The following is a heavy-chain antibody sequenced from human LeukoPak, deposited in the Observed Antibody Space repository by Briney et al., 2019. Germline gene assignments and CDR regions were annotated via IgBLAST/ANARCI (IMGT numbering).Heavy chain of an antibody. CDR2: IYYSKNT. Sequence: PSETLSLTCTVSGGSISSSSAYWGWIRQPPGKGLEWIGSIYYSKNTYYNPSLKSRVHISADTSKNQFSLTLGSVSATDTAVYYCVSPRGFSYGYFDYWGQGTLVTVSS. D-gene: IGHD5-18*01. CDR3: VSPRGFSYGYFDY. CDR1: GGSISSSSAY. J-gene: IGHJ4*02. V-gene: IGHV4-39*01.